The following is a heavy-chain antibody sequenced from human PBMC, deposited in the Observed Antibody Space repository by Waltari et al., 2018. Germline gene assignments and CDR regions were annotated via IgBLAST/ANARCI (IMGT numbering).Heavy chain of an antibody. V-gene: IGHV3-30*02. CDR2: SGFTGSNQ. Sequence: QVQLVESGGGVVQPGGSLRLSCAASGITCSGYGMPWVRQAPCKGLEWVAFSGFTGSNQNYADLGKRRFTISRDNSKNTLYMQMNSLRVEDTAVYYCAKGNRGYEVWGPGTLVTVSS. CDR1: GITCSGYG. J-gene: IGHJ4*02. D-gene: IGHD5-12*01. CDR3: AKGNRGYEV.